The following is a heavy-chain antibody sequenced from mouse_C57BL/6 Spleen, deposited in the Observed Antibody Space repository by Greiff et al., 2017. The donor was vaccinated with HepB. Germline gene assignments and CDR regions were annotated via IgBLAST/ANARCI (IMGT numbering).Heavy chain of an antibody. CDR2: IYPGSGNT. CDR3: ARDSNYAMDY. CDR1: GYSFTSYY. V-gene: IGHV1-66*01. Sequence: VQLQQPGAELVMPGASVKLSCKASGYSFTSYYIHWVKQRPGQGLEWIGWIYPGSGNTKYNEKFKGKATLTADTSSSTAYMQLSSLTSEDSAVYYCARDSNYAMDYWGQGTSVTVSS. J-gene: IGHJ4*01. D-gene: IGHD2-5*01.